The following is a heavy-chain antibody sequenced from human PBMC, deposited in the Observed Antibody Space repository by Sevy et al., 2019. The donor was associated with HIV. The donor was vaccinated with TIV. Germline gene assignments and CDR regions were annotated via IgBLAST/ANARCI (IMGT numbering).Heavy chain of an antibody. V-gene: IGHV1-24*01. CDR3: ATALAYCGGDCDDSEYFQH. D-gene: IGHD2-21*02. J-gene: IGHJ1*01. CDR2: FDPEDGET. Sequence: ASVKVSCKVSGYTLTELSMHWVRQAPGKGLEWMGGFDPEDGETIYAQKFQGRVTMTEDTSTDTAYMELSSLRSEDTAVYYRATALAYCGGDCDDSEYFQHWGQGTLVTVSS. CDR1: GYTLTELS.